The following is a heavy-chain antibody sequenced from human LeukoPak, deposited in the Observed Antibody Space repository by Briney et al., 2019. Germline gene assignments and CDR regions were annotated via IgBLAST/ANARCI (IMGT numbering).Heavy chain of an antibody. V-gene: IGHV4-34*01. D-gene: IGHD2-15*01. J-gene: IGHJ4*02. CDR1: GGSFSGYY. CDR2: IYYSGSS. CDR3: ARDDGVVVAAPLDY. Sequence: SETLSLTCAVYGGSFSGYYWSWIRQPPGKGLEWIGSIYYSGSSYYNPSLKSRVTISVDTSKNQFSLKLSSVTAADTAVYYCARDDGVVVAAPLDYWGQGTLVTVSS.